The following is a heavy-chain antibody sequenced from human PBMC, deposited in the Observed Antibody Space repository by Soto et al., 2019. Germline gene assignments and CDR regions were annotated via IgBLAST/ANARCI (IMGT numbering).Heavy chain of an antibody. CDR1: GGSISSSSYY. D-gene: IGHD3-10*02. V-gene: IGHV4-39*01. CDR3: ARVGMFYGMDV. CDR2: IYYSGST. Sequence: SETLSLTCTVSGGSISSSSYYWGWIRQPPGKGLEWIGSIYYSGSTYYNPSLKSRVTISVDTSKNQFSLKLSSVTAADTAVYYCARVGMFYGMDVWGQGTTVPSP. J-gene: IGHJ6*02.